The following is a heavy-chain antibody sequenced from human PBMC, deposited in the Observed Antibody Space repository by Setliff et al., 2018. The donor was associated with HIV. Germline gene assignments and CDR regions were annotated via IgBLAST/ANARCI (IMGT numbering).Heavy chain of an antibody. Sequence: PGGSLRLSCAAPGFTFSTYWMSWVRQAPGKGLEWVGFIRSKAYGGTTEYAASVKDRFTVSRDDSKSIAYLQINSLKTEDTAVYYCTRDKGYAFDIWGQGTMVTVSS. CDR2: IRSKAYGGTT. J-gene: IGHJ3*02. CDR3: TRDKGYAFDI. V-gene: IGHV3-49*04. CDR1: GFTFSTYW. D-gene: IGHD5-18*01.